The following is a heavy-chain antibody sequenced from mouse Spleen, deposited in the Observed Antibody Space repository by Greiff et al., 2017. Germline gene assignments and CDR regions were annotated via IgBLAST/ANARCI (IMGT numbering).Heavy chain of an antibody. CDR3: ARCAHSDYYAMDY. Sequence: QVQLQQSGPELVKPGASVKISCKASGYAFSSSWMNWVKQRPGKGLEWIGRIYPGDGDTNYNGKFKGKATLTADKSSSTAYMQLSSLTSEDSAVYFCARCAHSDYYAMDYWGQGTSVTVSS. V-gene: IGHV1-82*01. CDR2: IYPGDGDT. CDR1: GYAFSSSW. D-gene: IGHD3-1*01. J-gene: IGHJ4*01.